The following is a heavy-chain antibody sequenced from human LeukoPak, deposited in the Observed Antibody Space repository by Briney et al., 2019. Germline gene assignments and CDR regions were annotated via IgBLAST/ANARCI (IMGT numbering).Heavy chain of an antibody. CDR3: ARELSWSGRDY. D-gene: IGHD3-3*01. CDR2: INQDGSAK. CDR1: GFTFSNYA. V-gene: IGHV3-7*01. Sequence: GGSLRLSCAASGFTFSNYAMNWVRQAPGKGLEWVANINQDGSAKNYLDSVKGRFTISIDRGKNSLYLQMNSLRDEDTAVYYCARELSWSGRDYWGQGTLVTVSS. J-gene: IGHJ4*02.